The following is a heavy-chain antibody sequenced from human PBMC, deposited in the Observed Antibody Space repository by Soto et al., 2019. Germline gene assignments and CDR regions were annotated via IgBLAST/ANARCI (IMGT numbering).Heavy chain of an antibody. D-gene: IGHD2-15*01. Sequence: QVQLVESGGGVVQPGRSLRLSCAASGFTFSSYGMHWVRQAPGKGLEWVAVISYDGSNKYYADSVKGRFTISRDNSKNTLYLQMNSLRAEDTAVYYCAKGQDIVVVVAPPPFDYWGRGTLVTVSS. V-gene: IGHV3-30*18. CDR3: AKGQDIVVVVAPPPFDY. CDR2: ISYDGSNK. J-gene: IGHJ4*02. CDR1: GFTFSSYG.